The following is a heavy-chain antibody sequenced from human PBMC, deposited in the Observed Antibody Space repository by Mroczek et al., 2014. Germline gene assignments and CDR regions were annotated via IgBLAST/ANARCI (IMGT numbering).Heavy chain of an antibody. J-gene: IGHJ3*02. D-gene: IGHD3-22*01. CDR3: ARGSMIVLRAFDI. V-gene: IGHV4-34*01. Sequence: QVQLQESGAGLLKPSETLSLTCAVYGGSFSGYYWSWIRQPPGKGLEWIGEINHSGSTNYNPSLKSRVTISVDTSKNQFSLKLSSVTAADTAVYYCARGSMIVLRAFDIWGQGTMVTVSS. CDR1: GGSFSGYY. CDR2: INHSGST.